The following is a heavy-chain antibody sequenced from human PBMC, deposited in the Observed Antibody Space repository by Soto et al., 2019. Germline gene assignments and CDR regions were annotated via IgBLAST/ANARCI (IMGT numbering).Heavy chain of an antibody. CDR3: AKVQALYTGSSDY. D-gene: IGHD5-12*01. CDR1: RFTFSSYA. Sequence: PGGSLRLSCAASRFTFSSYAMTWVRQAPGKGLEWVSSISYSGGTTHYADSVKGRFTISRDNSKNTLYLQMNSLAADDTAVYYCAKVQALYTGSSDYWGEGTLVTVSS. J-gene: IGHJ4*02. V-gene: IGHV3-23*01. CDR2: ISYSGGTT.